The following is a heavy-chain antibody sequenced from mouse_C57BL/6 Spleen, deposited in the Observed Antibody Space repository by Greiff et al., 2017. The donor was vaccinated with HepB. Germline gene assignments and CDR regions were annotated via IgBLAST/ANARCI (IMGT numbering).Heavy chain of an antibody. J-gene: IGHJ4*01. CDR1: GFTFSSYA. CDR2: ISSGGDYI. Sequence: EVKLVESGEGLVKPGGSLKLSCAASGFTFSSYAMSWVRQTPEKRLEWVAYISSGGDYIYYADTVKGRFTISRDNARNTLYLQMSSLKSEDTAMYYCTRERGTNAMDYWGQGTSVTVSS. D-gene: IGHD1-3*01. CDR3: TRERGTNAMDY. V-gene: IGHV5-9-1*02.